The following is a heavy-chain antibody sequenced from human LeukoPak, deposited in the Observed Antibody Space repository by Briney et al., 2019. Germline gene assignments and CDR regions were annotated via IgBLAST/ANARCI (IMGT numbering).Heavy chain of an antibody. CDR1: GFTLSTYV. CDR3: AKQFGSYDYYDSSGYQEALDY. Sequence: GGSLRLSCAASGFTLSTYVMSWVRQAPGKGLEWVSAISGSGGSTYYADSVKGRFTISRDNSKNTLYLQMNSLRAEDTAVYYCAKQFGSYDYYDSSGYQEALDYWGQGTLVTVSS. D-gene: IGHD3-22*01. J-gene: IGHJ4*02. CDR2: ISGSGGST. V-gene: IGHV3-23*01.